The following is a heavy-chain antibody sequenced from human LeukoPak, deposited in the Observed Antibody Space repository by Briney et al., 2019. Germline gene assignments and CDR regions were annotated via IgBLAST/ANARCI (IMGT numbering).Heavy chain of an antibody. D-gene: IGHD5-24*01. V-gene: IGHV1-8*01. CDR1: GYTFTSYD. CDR3: ARGSRDGYNYYFDY. CDR2: MNPNSGNT. Sequence: ASVKVSCTASGYTFTSYDINWVRQATGQGLEWRGWMNPNSGNTGYAQKFQGGVTMTRNTSISTAYMELSSLRSEDTAVYYCARGSRDGYNYYFDYWGQGTLVTVSS. J-gene: IGHJ4*02.